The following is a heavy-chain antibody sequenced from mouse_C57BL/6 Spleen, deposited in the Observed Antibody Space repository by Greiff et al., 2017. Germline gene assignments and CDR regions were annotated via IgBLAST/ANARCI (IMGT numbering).Heavy chain of an antibody. CDR2: IDPETGGT. CDR3: TIYYGSSYEHWYFDV. J-gene: IGHJ1*03. D-gene: IGHD1-1*01. Sequence: QVQLMQSGAELVRPGASVTLSCKASGYTFTDYEMHWVKQTPVHGLEWIGAIDPETGGTAYNQKFKGKAILTADKSSSTAYMELRSLTSEDSAVYYCTIYYGSSYEHWYFDVWGTGTTVTVSS. V-gene: IGHV1-15*01. CDR1: GYTFTDYE.